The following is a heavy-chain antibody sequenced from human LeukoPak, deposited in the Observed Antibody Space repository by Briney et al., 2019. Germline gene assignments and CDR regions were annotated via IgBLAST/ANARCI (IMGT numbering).Heavy chain of an antibody. D-gene: IGHD4-17*01. CDR1: GNSFTTYY. CDR3: ATSSEFGDNAELEV. CDR2: INPNGGGS. Sequence: GASVKLSCKASGNSFTTYYIHWVQQAPGQGLEWRGIINPNGGGSTYAQKLQGRVRMTRDMSTTTFYMEMTTLISEDTAVYYCATSSEFGDNAELEVWGQGTLVTVSS. V-gene: IGHV1-46*04. J-gene: IGHJ1*01.